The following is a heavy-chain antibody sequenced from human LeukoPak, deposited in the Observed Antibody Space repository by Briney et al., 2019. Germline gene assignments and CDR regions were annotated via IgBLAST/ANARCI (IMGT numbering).Heavy chain of an antibody. D-gene: IGHD2-2*01. J-gene: IGHJ4*02. Sequence: SETLSLTCTVSGGSISSYYWNWIRQPPGKGLEWIGFIYYSGSTNYNPSLKSRVTISLDTSKNQFSLKLSSVTAADTAVYYCARPRKYCSSTSCYGRGSYYFDYWGQGTLVTVSS. CDR1: GGSISSYY. CDR2: IYYSGST. CDR3: ARPRKYCSSTSCYGRGSYYFDY. V-gene: IGHV4-59*12.